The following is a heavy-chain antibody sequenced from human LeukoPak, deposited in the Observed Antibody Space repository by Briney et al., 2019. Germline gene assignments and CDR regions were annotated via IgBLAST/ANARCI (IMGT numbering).Heavy chain of an antibody. CDR1: GYTFTGYY. CDR3: ARDHRIFGVVIIGMDV. V-gene: IGHV1-2*02. Sequence: ASVKVSCKASGYTFTGYYMHGVRQAPGQGGEGMGWINPNSGGTKYAQKLQGRVTMTRDTSNSTAYMELSRLRSDDTAVYYCARDHRIFGVVIIGMDVWGKGTTVTVSS. D-gene: IGHD3-3*01. J-gene: IGHJ6*04. CDR2: INPNSGGT.